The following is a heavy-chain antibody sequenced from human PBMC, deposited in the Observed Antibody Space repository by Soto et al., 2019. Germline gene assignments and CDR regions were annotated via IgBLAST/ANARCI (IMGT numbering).Heavy chain of an antibody. D-gene: IGHD3-10*01. J-gene: IGHJ4*02. CDR3: AGDIGSYAYGEGY. V-gene: IGHV4-4*07. CDR2: VYSSGTT. Sequence: SETLSLTCSVSGGSINSYWWSWIRQPAGKGLEWIGRVYSSGTTDYNPSLNSRATLSVETSKNQFSLKLSSVTAADTAVYYCAGDIGSYAYGEGYWGQGIQVTVSS. CDR1: GGSINSYW.